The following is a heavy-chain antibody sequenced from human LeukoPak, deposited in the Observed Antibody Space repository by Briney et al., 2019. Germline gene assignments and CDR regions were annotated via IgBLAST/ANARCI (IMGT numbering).Heavy chain of an antibody. V-gene: IGHV3-74*01. D-gene: IGHD2-15*01. CDR1: GFTFTTYW. J-gene: IGHJ4*02. Sequence: GGSLRLSCAASGFTFTTYWMHWVRQAPGKGLVWVSHINNDGSSTSYADSVKGRFTISRDNAKNTLYLQMNSLRTEDTAVYYCACYGIAPPYWGQGTLVTVSS. CDR3: ACYGIAPPY. CDR2: INNDGSST.